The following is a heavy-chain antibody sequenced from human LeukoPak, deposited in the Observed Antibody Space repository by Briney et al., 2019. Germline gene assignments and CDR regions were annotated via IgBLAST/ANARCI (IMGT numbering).Heavy chain of an antibody. CDR2: IRDDASDK. CDR1: GFTFRTNG. Sequence: GGSLRLSCAASGFTFRTNGMHWVRQAPGKGLEWVAFIRDDASDKYYADSVKGRFTISRDNSKNTLYLQMNSLRAEDTAVYYCAKDREWERPAAVDYWGQGTLVTVSS. V-gene: IGHV3-30*02. CDR3: AKDREWERPAAVDY. J-gene: IGHJ4*02. D-gene: IGHD1-26*01.